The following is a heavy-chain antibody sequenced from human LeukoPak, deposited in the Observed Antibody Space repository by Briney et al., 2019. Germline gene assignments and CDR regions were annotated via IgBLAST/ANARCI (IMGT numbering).Heavy chain of an antibody. CDR3: ASSYDYVWGSYRSYFDY. Sequence: ASVKVSCKASGYTFTSYGISWVRQAPGQGLEWMGRISAYNGNTNYAQKLQGRVTMTTDTSTSTAYMELRSLRSDDTAVYYCASSYDYVWGSYRSYFDYWGQGTLVTVSS. CDR1: GYTFTSYG. V-gene: IGHV1-18*01. D-gene: IGHD3-16*02. CDR2: ISAYNGNT. J-gene: IGHJ4*02.